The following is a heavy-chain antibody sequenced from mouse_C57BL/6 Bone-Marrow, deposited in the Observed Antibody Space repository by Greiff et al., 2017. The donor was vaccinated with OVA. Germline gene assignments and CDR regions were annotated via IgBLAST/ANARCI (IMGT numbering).Heavy chain of an antibody. Sequence: QVHVKQSGAELVRPGASVTLSCKASGYTFTDYEMHWVKQTSVHGLEWIGAIDPETGGTASNQKFKGKAILTADKSSRTAYMELRSLTSEDSAVYYCTRGYSNYYAMDYWGQGTSVTVSS. CDR1: GYTFTDYE. CDR2: IDPETGGT. J-gene: IGHJ4*01. V-gene: IGHV1-15*01. CDR3: TRGYSNYYAMDY. D-gene: IGHD2-5*01.